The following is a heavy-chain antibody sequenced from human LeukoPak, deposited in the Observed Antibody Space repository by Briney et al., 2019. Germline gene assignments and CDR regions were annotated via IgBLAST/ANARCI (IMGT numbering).Heavy chain of an antibody. V-gene: IGHV3-21*01. CDR1: GFTFSSYS. Sequence: KPGGSLRLSCAASGFTFSSYSMNWVRQAPGKGLEWVSSISSSSSYIYYADSVKGRFTISRDNAKNSLYLQMNSLRAEDTAVYYCARDPPDFWSGMGDYWGQGTPVTVSS. D-gene: IGHD3-3*01. J-gene: IGHJ4*02. CDR3: ARDPPDFWSGMGDY. CDR2: ISSSSSYI.